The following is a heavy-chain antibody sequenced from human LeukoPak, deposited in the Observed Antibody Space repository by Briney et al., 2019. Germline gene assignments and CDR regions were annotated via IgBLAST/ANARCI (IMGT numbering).Heavy chain of an antibody. V-gene: IGHV3-43*02. CDR2: ISGDGGTT. J-gene: IGHJ5*01. CDR1: GFTFDDYS. Sequence: GGSLRLSCAASGFTFDDYSMHWVRQAPGKGLEWVSLISGDGGTTYYADSVKGRFTISIDNSKNSLYLQMSSLRTEDTALYYCAKHNWNYDSWGQGTLVTVSS. D-gene: IGHD1-1*01. CDR3: AKHNWNYDS.